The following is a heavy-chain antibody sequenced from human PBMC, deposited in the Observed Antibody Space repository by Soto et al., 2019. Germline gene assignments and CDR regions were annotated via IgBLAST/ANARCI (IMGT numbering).Heavy chain of an antibody. D-gene: IGHD3-10*01. CDR1: GYTFTSYG. V-gene: IGHV1-18*01. Sequence: QVQLVQSGAEVKKPGASVTVSCKASGYTFTSYGISWVRQAPGQGLEWMGWISAYNGNTNYAQKLQGRVTMTTDTSTSTAYRELRSLRCDDTAVDYCAAKTITMVRGVIIDYYYYYYGMDVCGQGTTVTVTS. CDR2: ISAYNGNT. CDR3: AAKTITMVRGVIIDYYYYYYGMDV. J-gene: IGHJ6*02.